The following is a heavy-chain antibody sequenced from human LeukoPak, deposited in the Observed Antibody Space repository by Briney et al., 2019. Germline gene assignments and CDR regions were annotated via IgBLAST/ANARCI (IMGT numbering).Heavy chain of an antibody. J-gene: IGHJ6*03. V-gene: IGHV3-9*01. CDR1: GFTFDDYA. D-gene: IGHD3-10*01. Sequence: PGGSLRLSCAASGFTFDDYAMHWVRQAPGKGLEWVSGISWNSGSIGYADSVKGRFTISRDNAKNSLYLQMNSLRAEDTAVYYCARDHAAMVRGSYYYYMDVWGKGTTVTISS. CDR3: ARDHAAMVRGSYYYYMDV. CDR2: ISWNSGSI.